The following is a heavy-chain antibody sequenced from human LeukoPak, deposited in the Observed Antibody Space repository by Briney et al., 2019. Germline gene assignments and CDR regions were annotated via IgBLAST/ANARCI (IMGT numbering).Heavy chain of an antibody. CDR2: ITPSGGST. D-gene: IGHD1-26*01. V-gene: IGHV3-23*01. J-gene: IGHJ4*02. CDR1: GFSFSNFA. CDR3: AKATLQWELHPSSIDS. Sequence: GGSLRLSCGASGFSFSNFAMNWVRQGPGKGLEWVSSITPSGGSTYYTVSVRGRFTISRDNSKNILFLQMDSLGAEDTALYYCAKATLQWELHPSSIDSWGQGALVTVSS.